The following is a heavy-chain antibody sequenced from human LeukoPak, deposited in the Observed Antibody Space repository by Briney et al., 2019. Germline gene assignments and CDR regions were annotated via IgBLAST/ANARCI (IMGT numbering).Heavy chain of an antibody. Sequence: SETLSLTCTVSGGSISSGDYYWSWIRQPPGKGLEGIGYIYYSGSTYYNPSLKSRVTISVDTSKNQFSLKLSTVTAADTAVYSCARGDFWSGYGFDYWCQGTLVTVSS. V-gene: IGHV4-30-4*08. J-gene: IGHJ4*02. CDR2: IYYSGST. D-gene: IGHD3-3*01. CDR3: ARGDFWSGYGFDY. CDR1: GGSISSGDYY.